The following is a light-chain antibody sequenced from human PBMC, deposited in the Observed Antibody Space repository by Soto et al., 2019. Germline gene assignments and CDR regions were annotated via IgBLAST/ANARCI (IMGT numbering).Light chain of an antibody. V-gene: IGKV3D-15*01. CDR1: QSFSSN. J-gene: IGKJ5*01. CDR3: QQYGYLVT. Sequence: EIVLTQSPSTLSVSPGERATLSCRASQSFSSNLAWYQQKPGQAPRLLIYGASTRATGIPDRFSGSGSGTDFTLTISRLEPEDFAMYYCQQYGYLVTFGGGTRLEIK. CDR2: GAS.